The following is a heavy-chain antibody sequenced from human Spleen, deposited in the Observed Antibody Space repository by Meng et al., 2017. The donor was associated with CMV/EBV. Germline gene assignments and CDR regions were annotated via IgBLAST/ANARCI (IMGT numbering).Heavy chain of an antibody. Sequence: GSLRLSCTVSGGSISSYYWSWIRQPPGKGLEWIGYIYYSGSTKYNPSLKSRVTISLGTTRNQFSLKLSSVTAADTAVYYCARADGSEYSSSSGLGGIDYWGQGTLVTVSS. CDR2: IYYSGST. V-gene: IGHV4-59*01. D-gene: IGHD6-6*01. CDR3: ARADGSEYSSSSGLGGIDY. CDR1: GGSISSYY. J-gene: IGHJ4*02.